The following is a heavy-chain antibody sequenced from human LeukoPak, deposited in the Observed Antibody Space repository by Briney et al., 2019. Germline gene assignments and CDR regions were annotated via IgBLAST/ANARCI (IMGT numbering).Heavy chain of an antibody. Sequence: SQTLSLTCTVSGGSISSGSYYWSWIRQPAGKGLEWIGSIYYSGSTYYNPSLKSRVTISVDTSKNQFSLKLSSVTAADTAVYYCARRYSSGWVDYWGQGTLVTVSS. V-gene: IGHV4-39*01. CDR1: GGSISSGSYY. CDR2: IYYSGST. D-gene: IGHD6-19*01. CDR3: ARRYSSGWVDY. J-gene: IGHJ4*02.